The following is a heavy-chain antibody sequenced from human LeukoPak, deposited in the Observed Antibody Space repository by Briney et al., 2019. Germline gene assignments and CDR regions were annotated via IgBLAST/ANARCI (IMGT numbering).Heavy chain of an antibody. Sequence: ASVTVSCKASGYTFTSYGISWVRQAPGQGLEWMGWISAYNGNTNYAQKLQGRVTMTTDTSTSTAYMELRSLRSDDTAVYYCARAIAVAGDFYYWGQGTLVTVSS. CDR3: ARAIAVAGDFYY. J-gene: IGHJ4*02. CDR1: GYTFTSYG. V-gene: IGHV1-18*01. D-gene: IGHD6-19*01. CDR2: ISAYNGNT.